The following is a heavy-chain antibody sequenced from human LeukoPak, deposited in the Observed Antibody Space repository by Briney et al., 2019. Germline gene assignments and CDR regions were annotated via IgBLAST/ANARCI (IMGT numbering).Heavy chain of an antibody. J-gene: IGHJ5*02. CDR1: GFTFSSYE. CDR3: ARGITLVRKNWFDP. V-gene: IGHV3-48*03. D-gene: IGHD3-10*01. Sequence: GGSLRLSCAASGFTFSSYEMNWVRQAPGKGLEWIAHISSVYSIDYADSVQGRFTISRGNAKNTVYLQMNSLTDEDTAVYYCARGITLVRKNWFDPWGQGTLVTVSS. CDR2: ISSVYSI.